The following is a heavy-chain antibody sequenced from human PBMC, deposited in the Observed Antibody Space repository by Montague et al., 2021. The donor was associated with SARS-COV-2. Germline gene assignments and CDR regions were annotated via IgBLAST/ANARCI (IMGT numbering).Heavy chain of an antibody. CDR2: IHHGGST. CDR3: ARLGDGVVPSPILGVGPYYSYYYMDV. CDR1: GTSFSGYY. V-gene: IGHV4-34*01. J-gene: IGHJ6*03. D-gene: IGHD3-10*01. Sequence: SETLSLTCAVHGTSFSGYYWNWIRQPPGKGLEWIGEIHHGGSTNYNPSLKSRVTISADTSKNQFSLKLTSVAAADTAVYYCARLGDGVVPSPILGVGPYYSYYYMDVWGKGTTVTVSS.